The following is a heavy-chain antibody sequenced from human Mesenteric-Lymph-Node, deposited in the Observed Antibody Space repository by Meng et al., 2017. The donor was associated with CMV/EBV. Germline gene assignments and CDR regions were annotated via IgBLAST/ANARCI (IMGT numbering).Heavy chain of an antibody. V-gene: IGHV3-23*01. CDR3: ATTLVAPFDY. D-gene: IGHD2-21*01. J-gene: IGHJ4*02. CDR2: ISGSGDTA. CDR1: GFTFSDYY. Sequence: GESLKISCAASGFTFSDYYMSWIRQAPGKGLEWVSHISGSGDTAYYADSVKGRVTTSRDNSRNTLYLQMSSLRAEDSALYYCATTLVAPFDYWGQGTLVTVSS.